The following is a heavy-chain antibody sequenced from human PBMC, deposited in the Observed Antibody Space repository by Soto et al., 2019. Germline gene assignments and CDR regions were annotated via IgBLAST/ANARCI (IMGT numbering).Heavy chain of an antibody. CDR3: ARDKAPYDHAFDI. Sequence: QVQLQEWGPGLVKPSQTLSITCTVSGGSMSSGGYYWSWIRQHPGKGLEWIGYIYYSGSTYYNPSLKSRVTISVDTSKNQFSLKLSSVTAADTAVYYCARDKAPYDHAFDIWGQGTMVTVSS. D-gene: IGHD3-22*01. J-gene: IGHJ3*02. V-gene: IGHV4-31*03. CDR1: GGSMSSGGYY. CDR2: IYYSGST.